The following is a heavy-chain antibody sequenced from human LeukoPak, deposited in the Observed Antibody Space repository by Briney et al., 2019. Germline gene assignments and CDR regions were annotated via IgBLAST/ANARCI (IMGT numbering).Heavy chain of an antibody. CDR2: VNLQGST. Sequence: SETLSLTCGVSGGSITNTNYWTWVRQPPGKRLEWIGEVNLQGSTNYNPSLMGRVAIAVDTSENHISLQLTSVTAADTAVYYCAREGGPYRPLDYSGQGTLVTVSS. J-gene: IGHJ4*02. V-gene: IGHV4-4*02. CDR3: AREGGPYRPLDY. CDR1: GGSITNTNY.